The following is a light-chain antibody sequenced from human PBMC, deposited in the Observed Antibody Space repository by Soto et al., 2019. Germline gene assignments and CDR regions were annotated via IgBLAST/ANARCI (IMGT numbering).Light chain of an antibody. Sequence: DIPMTQSPSSLSASVGDRVTITCRASQGISNYLAWYQQIPGKVPRLLIYAASTLQSGVPSRFSGSGSGTDFTLTSSSLQPEDVATYYCQKYNSARWTFGLGTKVEIK. CDR2: AAS. CDR1: QGISNY. J-gene: IGKJ1*01. CDR3: QKYNSARWT. V-gene: IGKV1-27*01.